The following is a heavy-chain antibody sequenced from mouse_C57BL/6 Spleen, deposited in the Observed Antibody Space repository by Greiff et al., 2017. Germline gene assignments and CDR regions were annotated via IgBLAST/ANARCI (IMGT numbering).Heavy chain of an antibody. CDR2: ISYDGSN. V-gene: IGHV3-6*01. CDR1: GYSITSGYY. CDR3: ARELYDYDGYAMDY. Sequence: EVKLVESGPGLVKPSQSLSLTCSVTGYSITSGYYWNWMRQIPGNKLEWMGYISYDGSNNYNPSLKNRISITRDTSKNQFFLTLNSVTTEDTATYYCARELYDYDGYAMDYWGQGTSVTVSS. D-gene: IGHD2-4*01. J-gene: IGHJ4*01.